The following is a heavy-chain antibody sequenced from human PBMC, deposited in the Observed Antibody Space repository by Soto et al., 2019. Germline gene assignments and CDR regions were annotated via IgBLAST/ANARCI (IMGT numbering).Heavy chain of an antibody. CDR3: ASISGYDARWGDY. CDR1: GCPFTRYG. V-gene: IGHV1-18*01. D-gene: IGHD5-12*01. J-gene: IGHJ4*02. Sequence: XSVKVSWKASGCPFTRYGITWVRQAPGQALEWLGSISXNNGHXNYAPNPQGRVXMTTDTSTTTAYTELRSLRSDDPAVYYCASISGYDARWGDYWGQGTLVTVSS. CDR2: ISXNNGHX.